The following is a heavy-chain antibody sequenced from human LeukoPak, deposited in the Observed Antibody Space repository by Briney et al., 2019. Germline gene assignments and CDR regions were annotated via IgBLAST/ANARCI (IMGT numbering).Heavy chain of an antibody. J-gene: IGHJ4*02. D-gene: IGHD1-1*01. CDR1: RYSLITYN. V-gene: IGHV1-46*01. CDR2: FNPNGGST. CDR3: ARALEGTLKANGGWNGDGDY. Sequence: ASVKVSCKASRYSLITYNMQWVRQAPGQGLEWMGIFNPNGGSTSYAQKFKDRMTVTRDTSTSTVYMELSSLRSEDTAVYYCARALEGTLKANGGWNGDGDYWGQGTLVTVSS.